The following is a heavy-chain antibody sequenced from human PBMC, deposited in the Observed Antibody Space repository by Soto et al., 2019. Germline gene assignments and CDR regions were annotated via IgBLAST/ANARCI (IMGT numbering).Heavy chain of an antibody. J-gene: IGHJ6*03. V-gene: IGHV4-39*07. CDR1: GGSISSSSYY. CDR3: ARVGMITFGGVIVMRARGYMDV. Sequence: SETLSLTCTVSGGSISSSSYYWGWIRQPPGKGLEWIGSIYYSGSTYYNPSLKSRVTISVDTSKNQFSLKLSSVTAADTAVYYCARVGMITFGGVIVMRARGYMDVWGKGTTVTVSS. CDR2: IYYSGST. D-gene: IGHD3-16*02.